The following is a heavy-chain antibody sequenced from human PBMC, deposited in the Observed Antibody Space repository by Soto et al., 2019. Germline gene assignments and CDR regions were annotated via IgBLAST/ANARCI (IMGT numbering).Heavy chain of an antibody. CDR3: ARVDVVVAADAVDI. Sequence: QVQLVESGGGVVQPGRSLRLSCAASEFTFSNFGMHWVRQAPGKGLEWVAVIYYDGSNEYYADSVKGRFTISRDNSKTTLYLQMNSLRAEDTAVYYCARVDVVVAADAVDIWGQGTMVTVSS. V-gene: IGHV3-33*01. CDR2: IYYDGSNE. D-gene: IGHD2-15*01. CDR1: EFTFSNFG. J-gene: IGHJ3*02.